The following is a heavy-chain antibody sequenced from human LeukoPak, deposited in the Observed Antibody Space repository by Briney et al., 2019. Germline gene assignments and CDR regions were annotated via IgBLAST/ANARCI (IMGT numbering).Heavy chain of an antibody. CDR3: ARDLGGPDWYFDL. CDR2: ISSNGGST. Sequence: GGSLRLSCAASGFTFSSYAMHWVRQAPGKGLEYVSAISSNGGSTYYANSVKGRFTISRDNSKNTLYPQMGSLRAEDMAVYYCARDLGGPDWYFDLWGRGTLVTVSS. CDR1: GFTFSSYA. V-gene: IGHV3-64*01. D-gene: IGHD4-23*01. J-gene: IGHJ2*01.